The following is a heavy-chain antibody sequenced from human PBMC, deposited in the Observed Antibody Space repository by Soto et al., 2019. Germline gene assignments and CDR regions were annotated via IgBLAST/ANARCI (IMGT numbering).Heavy chain of an antibody. J-gene: IGHJ6*02. V-gene: IGHV3-48*02. D-gene: IGHD3-3*01. Sequence: PGGSLRLSCAASGFTFSAYSMNWVRQAPGKMGLEWVSYSSSGSGTIYYADPVKGRFTTSRDNAENSLYLQMNSLRDEATAVYYCARGEWVRGRTEYYYYGMDVWGQGTTVTVSS. CDR3: ARGEWVRGRTEYYYYGMDV. CDR1: GFTFSAYS. CDR2: SSSGSGTI.